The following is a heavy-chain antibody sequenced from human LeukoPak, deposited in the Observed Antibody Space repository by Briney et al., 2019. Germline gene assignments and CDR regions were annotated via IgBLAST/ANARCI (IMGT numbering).Heavy chain of an antibody. J-gene: IGHJ4*02. V-gene: IGHV3-74*01. Sequence: PGGSLRLSCTASGFPFSSYAMSWVRQAPGKGLVWVSRINSDGSSTSSADSVKGRFTISRDNAKNTLYLQMNSLRAEDTAVYYCAREVAYYGSGRSIDYWGQGTLVTVSS. D-gene: IGHD3-10*01. CDR1: GFPFSSYA. CDR3: AREVAYYGSGRSIDY. CDR2: INSDGSST.